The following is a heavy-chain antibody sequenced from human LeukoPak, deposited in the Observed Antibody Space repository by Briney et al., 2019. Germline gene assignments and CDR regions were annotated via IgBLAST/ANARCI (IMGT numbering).Heavy chain of an antibody. Sequence: GGSLRLSCAASGFPFSVYWMSWFRQAPGKGLEWVANIKQDGSVKYYVDSLRGRLTISRDNAKNSLYLQMNSLRAHDTAVYYCARGVGGSQLFDYWGQGTLVTVSS. J-gene: IGHJ4*02. V-gene: IGHV3-7*02. CDR1: GFPFSVYW. CDR3: ARGVGGSQLFDY. D-gene: IGHD1-26*01. CDR2: IKQDGSVK.